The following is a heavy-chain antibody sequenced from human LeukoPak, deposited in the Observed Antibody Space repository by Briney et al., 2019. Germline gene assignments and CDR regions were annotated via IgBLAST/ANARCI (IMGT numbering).Heavy chain of an antibody. D-gene: IGHD5-18*01. CDR3: ARESEGGYSYGTGLGFWAFDI. Sequence: GASVKVSYKASGGTLSSYAISWVRQAPGQGLEWMGGIIPIFGTANYAQKFQGRVTITADESTSTAYMELSSLRSEDTAVYYCARESEGGYSYGTGLGFWAFDIWGQGTMVTVSS. V-gene: IGHV1-69*13. CDR2: IIPIFGTA. CDR1: GGTLSSYA. J-gene: IGHJ3*02.